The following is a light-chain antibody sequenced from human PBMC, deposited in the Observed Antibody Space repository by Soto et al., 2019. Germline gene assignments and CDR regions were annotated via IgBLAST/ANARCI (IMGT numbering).Light chain of an antibody. CDR2: GAS. V-gene: IGKV3-20*01. CDR1: QGVSSTH. J-gene: IGKJ2*01. CDR3: QQYGDSPPYT. Sequence: EIVLTQSPGTLSLSPGERAALSCRASQGVSSTHLAWYQQKPGQAPRLLIYGASSRATGIPDRLSGSGSGTDYNRTISRLEPEDFAVYYCQQYGDSPPYTFGQGTKLEIK.